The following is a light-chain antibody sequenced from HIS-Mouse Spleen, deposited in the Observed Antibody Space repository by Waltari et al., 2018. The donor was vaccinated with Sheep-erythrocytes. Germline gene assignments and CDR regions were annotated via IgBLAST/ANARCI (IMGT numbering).Light chain of an antibody. CDR2: DVS. J-gene: IGLJ1*01. CDR3: CSYAGSYNHV. CDR1: SSDVVGYTY. V-gene: IGLV2-11*01. Sequence: QSALTQPRSVSGSPGQSVTISCTGTSSDVVGYTYLSWYQQHPGKAPKLMIYDVSKRPSGVPDRFSGSKSGNTASLTISGLQAEDEADYYCCSYAGSYNHVFATGTKVTVL.